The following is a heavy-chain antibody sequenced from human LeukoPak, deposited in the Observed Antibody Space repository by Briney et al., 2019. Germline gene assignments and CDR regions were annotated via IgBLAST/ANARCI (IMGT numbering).Heavy chain of an antibody. Sequence: PSETLSLTCTVSGGSISGYYWSWIRQPPGKRLEWIGYVYYSGGTDYNPSLKSRVTISVDTSKNQFSLKLDSVTAADTAVYYCARGRSGSYHSPFDYWGQGTLVTVSS. V-gene: IGHV4-59*01. CDR3: ARGRSGSYHSPFDY. CDR2: VYYSGGT. D-gene: IGHD1-26*01. J-gene: IGHJ4*02. CDR1: GGSISGYY.